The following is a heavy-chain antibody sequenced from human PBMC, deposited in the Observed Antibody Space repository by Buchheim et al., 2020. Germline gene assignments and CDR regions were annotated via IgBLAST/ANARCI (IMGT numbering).Heavy chain of an antibody. CDR1: GFTFSSYA. V-gene: IGHV3-23*01. CDR2: ISGSGGST. J-gene: IGHJ4*02. D-gene: IGHD6-19*01. Sequence: EVQLLESGGGLVQPGGSLRLSCAASGFTFSSYAMSWVRQAPGKGLEWVSAISGSGGSTSYADSVQGRVTISSDNSKNTLYLQMNSLRAEDTAVYYCAKDLSPGIAVAGTGFDYWGQGTL. CDR3: AKDLSPGIAVAGTGFDY.